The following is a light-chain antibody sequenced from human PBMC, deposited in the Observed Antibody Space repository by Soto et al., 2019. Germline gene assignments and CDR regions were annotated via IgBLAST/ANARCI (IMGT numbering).Light chain of an antibody. CDR3: QQYYSTPLT. V-gene: IGKV4-1*01. CDR1: QSVLFTSYNKNS. Sequence: DSGMTPSPASLAVSLGERATIKCKSSQSVLFTSYNKNSLAWYQLKPGQPPRLLIFWASTRESGVPDRFSGSGSGTDFTLTISSLQAEDVAVYYCQQYYSTPLTFGGGTKVAIK. J-gene: IGKJ4*01. CDR2: WAS.